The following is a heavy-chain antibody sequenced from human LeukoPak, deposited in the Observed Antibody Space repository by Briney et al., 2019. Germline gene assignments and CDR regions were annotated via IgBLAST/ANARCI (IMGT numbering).Heavy chain of an antibody. CDR1: GGSISSGDYY. D-gene: IGHD3-22*01. CDR3: AREPPIVEGAFDI. J-gene: IGHJ3*02. CDR2: IYYSGST. Sequence: PSETLTLTCTVSGGSISSGDYYWSWIRQPPGKGLEWIGYIYYSGSTYYNPSLKSRVTISVDTSKNQFSLKLSSVTAADTAVYYCAREPPIVEGAFDIWGQGTMVTVSS. V-gene: IGHV4-30-4*01.